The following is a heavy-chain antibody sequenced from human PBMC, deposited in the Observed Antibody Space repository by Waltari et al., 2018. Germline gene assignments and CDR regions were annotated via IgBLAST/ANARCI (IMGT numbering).Heavy chain of an antibody. V-gene: IGHV3-74*01. Sequence: EVQLVESGGGLVQPGGSLRLSCAVSGFTFSSYWRNWCRQTPGEGLVWLSRTNTDGSFTNYADSVEGRFTMSRDNAKDTVYLQMNSLRAEDTAIYYCVRGSLNPGFDYWGQGTLVTVSS. CDR1: GFTFSSYW. CDR3: VRGSLNPGFDY. CDR2: TNTDGSFT. J-gene: IGHJ4*02.